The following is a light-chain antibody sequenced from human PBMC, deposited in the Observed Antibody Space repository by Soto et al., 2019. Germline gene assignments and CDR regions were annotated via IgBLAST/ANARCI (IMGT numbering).Light chain of an antibody. CDR3: STYTSSSTLGV. Sequence: QSALTQPASVSGSPGQSITISCTGTSSDVGGYNYVSWYQQHPGKAPKLMIYEVSNRPSGVSNRFSGSESGNTASLTISGLQALVEADYYCSTYTSSSTLGVFGGGTKLTVL. CDR1: SSDVGGYNY. J-gene: IGLJ2*01. V-gene: IGLV2-14*01. CDR2: EVS.